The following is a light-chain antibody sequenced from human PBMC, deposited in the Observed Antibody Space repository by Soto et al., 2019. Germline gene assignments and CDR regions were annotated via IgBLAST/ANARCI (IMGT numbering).Light chain of an antibody. Sequence: DVVMTQSPLSLPVTLGQPASISCRSSQSLVYSDGNTYLNWFQQRPGQSPRRLIYNISKRDSGVPDRFSGSGSGTDLTLRISTVEAEDVGVYYCMQGTHWPPITFGQGTRLEIK. J-gene: IGKJ5*01. CDR3: MQGTHWPPIT. V-gene: IGKV2-30*01. CDR1: QSLVYSDGNTY. CDR2: NIS.